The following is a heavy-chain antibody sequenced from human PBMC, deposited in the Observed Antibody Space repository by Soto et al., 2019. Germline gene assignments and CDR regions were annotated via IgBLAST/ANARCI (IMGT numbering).Heavy chain of an antibody. Sequence: SDTLSLTCTVSGGSISSSSYYWGWIRQPPGKGLEWIGSIYYSGSTYYNPSLKSRVTISVDTSKNQFSLKLSSVTAADTAVYYCASGYDILTGYPRGDYYGMDVWGQGTTVNVSS. J-gene: IGHJ6*02. CDR2: IYYSGST. CDR1: GGSISSSSYY. V-gene: IGHV4-39*01. CDR3: ASGYDILTGYPRGDYYGMDV. D-gene: IGHD3-9*01.